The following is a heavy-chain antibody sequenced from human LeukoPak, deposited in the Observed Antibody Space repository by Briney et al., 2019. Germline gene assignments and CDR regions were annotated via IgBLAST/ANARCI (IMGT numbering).Heavy chain of an antibody. Sequence: GGSLRLSCAASGFSFSSYGMHWVRQAPGKGLEGVAVLWSDGSNKYYADSVKGRFTISRDNSKNTLYLQMNSLRAEDTAVYYCARDRAYCGGDCSTTARYYYYGMDVWGQGTTVTVSS. CDR3: ARDRAYCGGDCSTTARYYYYGMDV. CDR2: LWSDGSNK. D-gene: IGHD2-21*02. V-gene: IGHV3-33*01. CDR1: GFSFSSYG. J-gene: IGHJ6*02.